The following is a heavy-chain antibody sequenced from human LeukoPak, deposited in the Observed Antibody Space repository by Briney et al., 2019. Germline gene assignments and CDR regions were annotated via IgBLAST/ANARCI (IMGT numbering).Heavy chain of an antibody. V-gene: IGHV4-59*01. Sequence: PSETLSLTCTVSGGSISSYYWSWIRQPPGKGLEWIGYIYYSGSTNYNPSLKSRVTISVDTSKNQFSLKLSSVTAADTAVYYCARDQPVGATEESYYYYGMDVWGQGTTVTVSS. CDR3: ARDQPVGATEESYYYYGMDV. D-gene: IGHD1-26*01. CDR1: GGSISSYY. CDR2: IYYSGST. J-gene: IGHJ6*02.